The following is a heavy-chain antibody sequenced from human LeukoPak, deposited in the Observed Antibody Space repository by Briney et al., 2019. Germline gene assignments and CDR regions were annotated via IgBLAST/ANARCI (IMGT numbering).Heavy chain of an antibody. CDR2: IYYSGST. Sequence: SETLSLTCAVYGGSFSGYYWSWIRQPPGKGLEWIGYIYYSGSTNYNPSLKSRVTISVDTSKNQFSLKLSSVTAADTAVYYCARDPYSGNYGNYYYYYMDVWGKGTTVTISS. J-gene: IGHJ6*03. CDR1: GGSFSGYY. V-gene: IGHV4-59*01. D-gene: IGHD1-26*01. CDR3: ARDPYSGNYGNYYYYYMDV.